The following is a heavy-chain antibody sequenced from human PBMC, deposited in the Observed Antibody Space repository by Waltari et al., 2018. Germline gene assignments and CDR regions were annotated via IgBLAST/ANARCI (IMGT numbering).Heavy chain of an antibody. CDR2: IYGTGGST. D-gene: IGHD1-1*01. V-gene: IGHV4-4*07. CDR1: GVSIITNY. CDR3: ARERRYGRDSLDV. Sequence: QVQLQQSGPGLVKPSETLSLNCAVSGVSIITNYWSWIRQPPGQGLEWIGRIYGTGGSTDYNPSLKSRVTISTDTSKNQFSLRLSSVTAADTAVYYCARERRYGRDSLDVWGRGVPVTVSS. J-gene: IGHJ4*02.